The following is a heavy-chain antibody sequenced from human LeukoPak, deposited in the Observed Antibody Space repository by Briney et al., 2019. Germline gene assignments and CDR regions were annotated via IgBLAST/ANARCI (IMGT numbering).Heavy chain of an antibody. CDR3: AKALSSSWYSGY. Sequence: TGGSLRLSCAASGFTFSSYAMTWVRQAPGKGLEWVSAISGGGVSTYYADSVKGRFSISRDNSKNRLYLQMNSLRAEDTAVCYCAKALSSSWYSGYWGQGTVVTVSS. J-gene: IGHJ4*02. CDR1: GFTFSSYA. V-gene: IGHV3-23*01. CDR2: ISGGGVST. D-gene: IGHD6-13*01.